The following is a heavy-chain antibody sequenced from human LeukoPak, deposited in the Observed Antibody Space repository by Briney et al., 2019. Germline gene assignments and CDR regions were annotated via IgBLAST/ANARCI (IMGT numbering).Heavy chain of an antibody. V-gene: IGHV4-61*02. D-gene: IGHD6-19*01. Sequence: PSETLSLTCTVSGGSISSGSYYWTWIRQPAGKGLEWIVRIYTSGSTNYNPSLKRRVTISVDTSKNQFSLNLSSVTAADTAMYYCARGRTVAGFDYWGQGTLVTVSS. CDR2: IYTSGST. J-gene: IGHJ4*02. CDR3: ARGRTVAGFDY. CDR1: GGSISSGSYY.